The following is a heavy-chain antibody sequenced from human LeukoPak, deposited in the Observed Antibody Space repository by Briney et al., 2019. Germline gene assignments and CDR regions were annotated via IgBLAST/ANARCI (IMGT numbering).Heavy chain of an antibody. CDR1: DASFSGYY. V-gene: IGHV4-34*01. CDR3: SRGGDASKAGKY. D-gene: IGHD3-10*01. CDR2: IHPSGSP. Sequence: SETLSLTCAIYDASFSGYYWSWIRQPPWKGLEWIGEIHPSGSPSYNPFLESRTIISVDASKNQFSLILNSVTAADTALYFCSRGGDASKAGKYWGQGALVTVSS. J-gene: IGHJ4*02.